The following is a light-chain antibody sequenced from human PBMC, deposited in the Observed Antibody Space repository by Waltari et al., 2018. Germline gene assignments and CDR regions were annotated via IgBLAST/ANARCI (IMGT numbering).Light chain of an antibody. Sequence: QSALTQPRSVSGSPGQSVTISCTGTSSDVGGYIYVSWYQQHPGKAPKLMIYDVTQRPSGVPVRFSGSRSGNTASLTISGLQAEDEADYYCCSYGGSYTWVFGGGTKLTVL. V-gene: IGLV2-11*01. CDR3: CSYGGSYTWV. CDR2: DVT. J-gene: IGLJ3*02. CDR1: SSDVGGYIY.